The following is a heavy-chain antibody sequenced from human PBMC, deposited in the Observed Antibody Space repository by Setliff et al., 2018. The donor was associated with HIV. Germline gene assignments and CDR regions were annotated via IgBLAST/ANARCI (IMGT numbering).Heavy chain of an antibody. V-gene: IGHV3-53*01. Sequence: SGGSLRLSCTVSGFTVSSNYMTWVRQAPGKGLEWVALMYDGGSTYYADSVKGRFTITRDISKNTLDLQMNSLRVDDTAVYYCAKGSGFYDYWGQGTLVTSPQ. CDR1: GFTVSSNY. CDR2: MYDGGST. CDR3: AKGSGFYDY. J-gene: IGHJ4*02. D-gene: IGHD3-22*01.